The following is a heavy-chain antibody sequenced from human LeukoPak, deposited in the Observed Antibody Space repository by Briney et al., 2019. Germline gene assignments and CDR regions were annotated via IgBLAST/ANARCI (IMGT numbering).Heavy chain of an antibody. CDR2: ISGTGGST. J-gene: IGHJ4*02. Sequence: RGSLRLSCAASGFTFSRHAMSWVRQAPGSGLEWVSGISGTGGSTYYSDSVKGRFTISRDNSKKTLYLQMDSLRVEDTAVYYCAKVSTAVQIFYFDSWGQGTLV. CDR1: GFTFSRHA. D-gene: IGHD2-2*01. CDR3: AKVSTAVQIFYFDS. V-gene: IGHV3-23*01.